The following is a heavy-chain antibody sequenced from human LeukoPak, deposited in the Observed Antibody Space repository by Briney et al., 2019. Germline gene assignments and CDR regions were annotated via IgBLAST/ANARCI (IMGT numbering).Heavy chain of an antibody. J-gene: IGHJ4*02. V-gene: IGHV3-30*02. CDR3: AKARNSGSYGWDVVFDY. Sequence: GGSLRLSCAASGFNFSSYGMHWVRQAPGKGLEWVSVIWYGGSNKYYADSVKGRFTISRDNSKNTLYLQMNSLRAEDTAVYYCAKARNSGSYGWDVVFDYWGQGTLVTVSS. CDR2: IWYGGSNK. D-gene: IGHD1-26*01. CDR1: GFNFSSYG.